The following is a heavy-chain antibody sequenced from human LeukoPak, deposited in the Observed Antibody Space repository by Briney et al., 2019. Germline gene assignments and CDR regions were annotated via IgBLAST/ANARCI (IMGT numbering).Heavy chain of an antibody. CDR2: IYTSGST. J-gene: IGHJ4*02. D-gene: IGHD6-13*01. CDR3: ARIRYSSSQVYYFDY. CDR1: GGSISSYY. Sequence: SETLSLTCAVSGGSISSYYWSWIRQPAGKGLEWIGRIYTSGSTNYNPSLKSRVTMSVDTSKNQFSLKLSSVTAADTAVYYCARIRYSSSQVYYFDYWGQGTLVTVSS. V-gene: IGHV4-4*07.